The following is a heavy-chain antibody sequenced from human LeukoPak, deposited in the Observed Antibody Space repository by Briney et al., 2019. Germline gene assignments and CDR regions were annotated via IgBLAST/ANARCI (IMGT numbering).Heavy chain of an antibody. CDR2: INPNSGGT. V-gene: IGHV1-2*02. J-gene: IGHJ5*02. D-gene: IGHD1-26*01. Sequence: ASVKVSCKASGYTFTGYYMHWVRQAPGQGLEWMGWINPNSGGTKYAQKFQGRVTMTRDTSISTAYMELSRLRSDDTAVYYCARDRGSYYWFDPWGQGTLVTVSS. CDR3: ARDRGSYYWFDP. CDR1: GYTFTGYY.